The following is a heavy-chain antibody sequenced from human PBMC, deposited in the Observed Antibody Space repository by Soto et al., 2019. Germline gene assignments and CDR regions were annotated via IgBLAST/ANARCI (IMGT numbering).Heavy chain of an antibody. CDR3: ARDSVSTMDY. Sequence: QVQLQESGPGLVKPSQTLSLTCTVSGVSINNNAYYWSWIRQHPGKGLEWIGFIYYTGSTHYKPSLKSRVTISIDTSENKFSLKLSSVTAADTAVYYCARDSVSTMDYWGQGTLVTVSS. CDR2: IYYTGST. D-gene: IGHD3-10*01. V-gene: IGHV4-31*03. J-gene: IGHJ4*02. CDR1: GVSINNNAYY.